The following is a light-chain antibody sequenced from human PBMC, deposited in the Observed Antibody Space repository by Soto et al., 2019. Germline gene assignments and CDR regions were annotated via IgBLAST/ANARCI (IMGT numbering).Light chain of an antibody. CDR1: QSVSSN. CDR2: GAS. Sequence: DIVMTQSPVTLSVSPGERATLSCRASQSVSSNLAWYQQKPGQAPRLLTYGASTRATGIPARFSGSGSGTEFTLTISSLQPEDFAVYYCQQYYNWPRTFGQGTKVDIK. CDR3: QQYYNWPRT. V-gene: IGKV3-15*01. J-gene: IGKJ1*01.